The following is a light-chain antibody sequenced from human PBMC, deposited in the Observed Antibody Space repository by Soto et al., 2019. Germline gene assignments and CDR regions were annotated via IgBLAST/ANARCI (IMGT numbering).Light chain of an antibody. CDR3: SSFTSTSTLYV. Sequence: QSALTQPASVSGSPGQSIIISRTGTSSDVGGYKYVSWYQQYPGKAPKLMIYEVSSRPSGVSNRFSGSKSGNTASLTISGLQAEDEADYYCSSFTSTSTLYVFGSGTKVTVL. CDR2: EVS. V-gene: IGLV2-14*01. CDR1: SSDVGGYKY. J-gene: IGLJ1*01.